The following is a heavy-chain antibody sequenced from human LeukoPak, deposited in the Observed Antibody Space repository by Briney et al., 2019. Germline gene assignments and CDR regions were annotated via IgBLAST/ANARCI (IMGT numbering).Heavy chain of an antibody. D-gene: IGHD1-26*01. Sequence: GTSLRLSCAGSGLTFSHFAIHWVRQAPGRGLEWLAVIWYDGSQKYHAASVKGRFTISRDNSQNTAFLQMDSLRVEDTAVYYCAKEVGPDLGHWGQGTLVSVSS. CDR1: GLTFSHFA. CDR3: AKEVGPDLGH. CDR2: IWYDGSQK. V-gene: IGHV3-33*06. J-gene: IGHJ4*02.